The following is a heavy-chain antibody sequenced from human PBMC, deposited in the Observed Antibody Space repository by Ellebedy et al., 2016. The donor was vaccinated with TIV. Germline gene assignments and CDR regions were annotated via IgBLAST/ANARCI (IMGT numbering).Heavy chain of an antibody. V-gene: IGHV3-48*04. CDR1: GFTFSSFS. CDR2: IGRDNLTI. D-gene: IGHD3-10*01. J-gene: IGHJ4*02. CDR3: ARELLSFSTSGRGAYFDS. Sequence: GGSLRLSXAASGFTFSSFSMNWVRQAPGKGLEWVSYIGRDNLTIYYADSVKGRFTISRDSAKSSLYLQMNSLRAEDTAVYFCARELLSFSTSGRGAYFDSWGQGTLVTVSS.